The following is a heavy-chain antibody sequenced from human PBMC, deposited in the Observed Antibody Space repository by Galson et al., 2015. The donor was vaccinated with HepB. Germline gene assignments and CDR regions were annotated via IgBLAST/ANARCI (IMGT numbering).Heavy chain of an antibody. CDR1: GFTFSNAW. V-gene: IGHV3-15*01. CDR3: TTDSLRITIFGVAPNFDY. Sequence: SLRLSCAASGFTFSNAWMSWVRQAPGKGLEWVGRIKSKTDGGTTDYAAPVKGRFTISRDDSKNTLYLQMNSLKTEDTAVYYCTTDSLRITIFGVAPNFDYWGQGTLVTVSS. J-gene: IGHJ4*02. CDR2: IKSKTDGGTT. D-gene: IGHD3-3*01.